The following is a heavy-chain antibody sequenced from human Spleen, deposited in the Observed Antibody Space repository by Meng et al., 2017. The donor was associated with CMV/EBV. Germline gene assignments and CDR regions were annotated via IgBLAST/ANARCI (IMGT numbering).Heavy chain of an antibody. CDR1: VWSFICYY. CDR3: ARVVGGATYGY. D-gene: IGHD1-26*01. CDR2: INHSGST. V-gene: IGHV4-34*01. Sequence: LPVAVSVWSFICYYWSLIRQPPGKGLEWIGEINHSGSTNYNPSLKSRVTISVDTSKNQFSLKLSSVTAADTAVYYCARVVGGATYGYWGQGTLVTVSS. J-gene: IGHJ4*02.